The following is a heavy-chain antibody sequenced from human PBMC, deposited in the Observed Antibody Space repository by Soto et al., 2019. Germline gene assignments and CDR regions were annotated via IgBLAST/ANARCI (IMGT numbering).Heavy chain of an antibody. CDR1: GGSISSYY. J-gene: IGHJ4*02. CDR2: IYCSGST. Sequence: QVQLQESGPGLVKPSETLSLTCTVSGGSISSYYWSWIRQPPGKGLEWIGYIYCSGSTNYNPSLKSRVTISVDTSKNQFSLKLSSVTAADTAVYYCARGDDYGDYWGQGTLVTVSS. CDR3: ARGDDYGDY. V-gene: IGHV4-59*01.